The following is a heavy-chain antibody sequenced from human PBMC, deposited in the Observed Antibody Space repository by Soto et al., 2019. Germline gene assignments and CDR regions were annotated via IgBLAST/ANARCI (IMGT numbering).Heavy chain of an antibody. J-gene: IGHJ4*02. V-gene: IGHV3-23*01. CDR2: ITDNGGST. CDR1: GFTFSRDG. CDR3: ARDAGGPADY. Sequence: GGSLRLSCAASGFTFSRDGMSWVRQAPGEGLEWVSLITDNGGSTYYADSVKGRFTISRDDSRNTLYLQMNSLRAEDTAVYYCARDAGGPADYWGQGTLVTVSS. D-gene: IGHD2-15*01.